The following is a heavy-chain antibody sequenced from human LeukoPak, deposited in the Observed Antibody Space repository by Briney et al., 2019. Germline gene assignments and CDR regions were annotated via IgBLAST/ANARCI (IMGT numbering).Heavy chain of an antibody. CDR1: GGSISSSSYY. D-gene: IGHD6-13*01. CDR2: IYYSGST. Sequence: SETLSLTCTVSGGSISSSSYYWGWIRQPPGKGLEWIGSIYYSGSTYYNPSLKSRVTISVDTSKNQSPLKLSSVTAADTAVYYCARAYSSSWYYFDYWGQGTLVTVSS. V-gene: IGHV4-39*01. CDR3: ARAYSSSWYYFDY. J-gene: IGHJ4*02.